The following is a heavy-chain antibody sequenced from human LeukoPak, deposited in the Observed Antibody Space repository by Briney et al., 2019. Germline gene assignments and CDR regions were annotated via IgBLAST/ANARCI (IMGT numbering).Heavy chain of an antibody. D-gene: IGHD1-26*01. CDR1: GFTFSSYG. V-gene: IGHV3-30*18. CDR3: AKNSGSYLFGY. Sequence: GGSLRLSCAASGFTFSSYGMHWVRQAPGKGLEWVAVISYDGSNKYYADSVKGRFTISRDNSKNTLYLQMNSLRAEDTVVYYCAKNSGSYLFGYWGQGTLVTVSS. CDR2: ISYDGSNK. J-gene: IGHJ4*02.